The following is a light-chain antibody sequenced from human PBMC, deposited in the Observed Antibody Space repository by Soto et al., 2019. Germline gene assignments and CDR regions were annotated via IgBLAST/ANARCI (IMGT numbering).Light chain of an antibody. Sequence: EIVLTQSPGTLSLSPGDRGTLSCRPSQSVSSSYLAWYQQKPGQAPRLLIYGASSRATGIPDRFSGSGSGTDFTLTISRLEPEDFAVYYCQQYGSWTFGQGTKVDIK. V-gene: IGKV3-20*01. CDR1: QSVSSSY. CDR2: GAS. CDR3: QQYGSWT. J-gene: IGKJ1*01.